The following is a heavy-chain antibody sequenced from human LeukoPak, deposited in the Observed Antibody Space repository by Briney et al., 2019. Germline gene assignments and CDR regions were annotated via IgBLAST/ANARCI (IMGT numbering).Heavy chain of an antibody. CDR2: ISYDGSNK. J-gene: IGHJ4*02. CDR1: GFTFSSYA. D-gene: IGHD3-10*01. V-gene: IGHV3-30-3*01. Sequence: GGSLRLSCAASGFTFSSYAMHWVRQAPGKGLEWVAVISYDGSNKYYADSVKGRLTISRDISKNTLYLQMNSLRAEDTAVYYCARDYFFAGSGSSRGLDYWGQGTLVTVSS. CDR3: ARDYFFAGSGSSRGLDY.